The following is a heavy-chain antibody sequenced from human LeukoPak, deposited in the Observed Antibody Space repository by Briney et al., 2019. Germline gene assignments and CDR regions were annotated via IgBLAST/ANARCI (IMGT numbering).Heavy chain of an antibody. Sequence: SVKVSCKASGGTFSSYAISWVRQAPGQGLEWMGRIIPIFGTANYAQKFQGRVTITTDESTSTAYMELSSLGSEDTAVYYCARDGGYYYDSYFDYWGQGTLVTVSS. CDR2: IIPIFGTA. CDR1: GGTFSSYA. CDR3: ARDGGYYYDSYFDY. V-gene: IGHV1-69*05. D-gene: IGHD3-22*01. J-gene: IGHJ4*02.